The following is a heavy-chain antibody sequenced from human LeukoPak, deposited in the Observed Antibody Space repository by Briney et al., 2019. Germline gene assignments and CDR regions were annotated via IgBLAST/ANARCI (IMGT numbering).Heavy chain of an antibody. J-gene: IGHJ4*02. Sequence: GGSLRLSCAASGFTFSSYAMSWVRQAPGKGLEWVSAISGSGGSTYYADSVKGRFTISRDNSKNTLYLQMNSLRAEDPAVYYCAKVLRVVPAAAFDYWGQGTLVTVSS. V-gene: IGHV3-23*01. CDR3: AKVLRVVPAAAFDY. D-gene: IGHD2-2*01. CDR2: ISGSGGST. CDR1: GFTFSSYA.